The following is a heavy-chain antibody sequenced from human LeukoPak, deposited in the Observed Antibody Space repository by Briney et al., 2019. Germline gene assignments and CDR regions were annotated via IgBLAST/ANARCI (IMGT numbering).Heavy chain of an antibody. V-gene: IGHV4-59*01. CDR2: IYYSGST. CDR3: ARGGWSLDY. CDR1: GGSISSYY. Sequence: SETLSLTCTVSGGSISSYYWSWIRQPPGKGLKWIGYIYYSGSTNYNPSLKSRVTISVDTSKNQFSLKLSSVTAADTAVYYCARGGWSLDYWGQGTLVTVSS. J-gene: IGHJ4*02.